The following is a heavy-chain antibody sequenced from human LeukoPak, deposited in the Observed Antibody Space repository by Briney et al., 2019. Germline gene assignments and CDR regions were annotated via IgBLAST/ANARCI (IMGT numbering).Heavy chain of an antibody. CDR2: ISYDGSNK. V-gene: IGHV3-30*18. D-gene: IGHD6-19*01. Sequence: GGSLRLSCAASGFTFSSYGMHWVRQAPGKGLEWVAVISYDGSNKYYADSVKGRFTISRDNSKNTLYLQMNSLRTGDTAVYYCAKAPVYSSGWSPYFDYWGQGTLVTVSS. CDR1: GFTFSSYG. J-gene: IGHJ4*02. CDR3: AKAPVYSSGWSPYFDY.